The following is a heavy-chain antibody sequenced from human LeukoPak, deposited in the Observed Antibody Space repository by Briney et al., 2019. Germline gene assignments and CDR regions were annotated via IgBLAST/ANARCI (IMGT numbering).Heavy chain of an antibody. CDR1: GGSFSGYY. CDR2: INHSGST. Sequence: PSETLSLTCAVYGGSFSGYYWSWIRQPPGKGLEWIGEINHSGSTNYNPSLKSRVTISVDTSKNQFSLKLSSVTAADTAVYYRARAAKQWLVRYFDYWGQGTLVTVSS. D-gene: IGHD6-19*01. CDR3: ARAAKQWLVRYFDY. J-gene: IGHJ4*02. V-gene: IGHV4-34*01.